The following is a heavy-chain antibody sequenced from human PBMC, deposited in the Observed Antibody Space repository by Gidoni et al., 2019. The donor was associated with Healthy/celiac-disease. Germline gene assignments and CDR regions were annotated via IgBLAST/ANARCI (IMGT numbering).Heavy chain of an antibody. V-gene: IGHV3-74*01. Sequence: EVQLVESGGGLVQPGGSLRLSCAASGFTFSSYWMHWVRQAPGKGLVWVSRINSDGSSTSYADSVKGRFTISRDNAKNTLYLQMNSLRAEDTAVYYCARVFGSSWYESWNDYWGQGTLVTVSS. J-gene: IGHJ4*02. CDR3: ARVFGSSWYESWNDY. CDR1: GFTFSSYW. D-gene: IGHD6-13*01. CDR2: INSDGSST.